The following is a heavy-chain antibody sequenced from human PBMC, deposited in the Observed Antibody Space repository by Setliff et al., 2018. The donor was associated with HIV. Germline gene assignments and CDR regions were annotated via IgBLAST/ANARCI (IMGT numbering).Heavy chain of an antibody. CDR3: ARDIQAAGTGWFDP. Sequence: PSETLSLTCSLSGDFINNHYWSWIRQPPGKGLEWIGSIYHSGSTYYNPSLKSRVTISLDTSKNQFSLKLSSVTAADTAVYYCARDIQAAGTGWFDPWGQGTLVTVSS. J-gene: IGHJ5*02. CDR2: IYHSGST. D-gene: IGHD6-13*01. V-gene: IGHV4-38-2*02. CDR1: GDFINNHY.